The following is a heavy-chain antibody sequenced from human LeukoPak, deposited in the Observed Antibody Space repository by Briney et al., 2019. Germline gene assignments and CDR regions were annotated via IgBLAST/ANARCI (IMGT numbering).Heavy chain of an antibody. J-gene: IGHJ6*03. CDR1: GDSISSTNYY. V-gene: IGHV4-39*07. CDR3: ARTTEGGYTYGYFYYYYMDV. CDR2: IYYSGST. D-gene: IGHD5-18*01. Sequence: SETLSLACSVSGDSISSTNYYWGWIRQPPGKGLEWIGSIYYSGSTSYNPSLKSRVTISVDTSKNQFSLKLTSVTAADTAVYYCARTTEGGYTYGYFYYYYMDVWGKGTTVTISS.